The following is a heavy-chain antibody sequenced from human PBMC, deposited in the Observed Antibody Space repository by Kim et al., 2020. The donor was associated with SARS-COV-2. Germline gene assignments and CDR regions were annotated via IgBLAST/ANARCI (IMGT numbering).Heavy chain of an antibody. V-gene: IGHV1-46*01. CDR1: GYTFTSYY. D-gene: IGHD2-8*01. J-gene: IGHJ1*01. CDR3: ARGGYCTNDVCPGSKYVQH. CDR2: TNPSGGST. Sequence: ASVKVSCKASGYTFTSYYMHWVRQAPGQGLEWMGITNPSGGSTSYAQKFQGRVTMTRDTSTSTVYMELSSLRSEDTAFYYCARGGYCTNDVCPGSKYVQHWGQGTLVTVSS.